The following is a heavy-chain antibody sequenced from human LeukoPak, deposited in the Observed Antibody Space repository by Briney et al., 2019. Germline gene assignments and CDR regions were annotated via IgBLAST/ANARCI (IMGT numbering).Heavy chain of an antibody. CDR2: IYYSGST. CDR1: GGSISSSSYY. CDR3: ARKRQQLFDY. D-gene: IGHD6-13*01. V-gene: IGHV4-39*07. J-gene: IGHJ4*02. Sequence: SETLSLTCTVSGGSISSSSYYWGWIRQPPGKGLEWIGSIYYSGSTYYNPSLKSRVTISVDTSKNQFSLKLSSVTAADTAVYYCARKRQQLFDYWGQGTLVTVSS.